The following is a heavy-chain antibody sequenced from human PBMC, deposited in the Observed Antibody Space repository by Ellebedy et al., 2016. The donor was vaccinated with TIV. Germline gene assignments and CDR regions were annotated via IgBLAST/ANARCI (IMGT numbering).Heavy chain of an antibody. Sequence: SETLSLTXAVSGGSISSGGYSWSWIRQPPGKGLEWIGYIYHSGSTYYNPSLKSRVTISVDRSKNQFSLKLSSVTAADTAVYYCASGIAAAGTSRWYFDYWGQGTLVTVSS. CDR3: ASGIAAAGTSRWYFDY. CDR2: IYHSGST. V-gene: IGHV4-30-2*01. J-gene: IGHJ4*02. CDR1: GGSISSGGYS. D-gene: IGHD6-13*01.